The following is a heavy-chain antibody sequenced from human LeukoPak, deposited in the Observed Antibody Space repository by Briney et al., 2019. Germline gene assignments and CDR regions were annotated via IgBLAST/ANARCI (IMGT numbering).Heavy chain of an antibody. D-gene: IGHD5-24*01. CDR1: GYTFTSYY. CDR3: AREGRDGYPNY. CDR2: INPSGGST. Sequence: ASVKVSCKASGYTFTSYYMHWVRQAPGQGLEGMGIINPSGGSTSYAQKFQGRVTMPRDTSTSTVYMELSSLRSEDTAVYSCAREGRDGYPNYWGQGTLVTVSS. V-gene: IGHV1-46*01. J-gene: IGHJ4*02.